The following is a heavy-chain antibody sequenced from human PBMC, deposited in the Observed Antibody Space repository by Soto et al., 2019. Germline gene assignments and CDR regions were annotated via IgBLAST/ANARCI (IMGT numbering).Heavy chain of an antibody. CDR1: GGTFGSYA. D-gene: IGHD2-2*01. CDR3: ARSQGSSTSLEIYYYYYYGMDV. V-gene: IGHV1-69*01. CDR2: IIPIPGTA. Sequence: QVQLVQSGAEVKKPGSSVKVSCKASGGTFGSYAISWVRQAPGQGLEWMGGIIPIPGTANYAQKFQGRVTIAADESTSTAYMELSSRRSEDTALYYCARSQGSSTSLEIYYYYYYGMDVWGQGTTVTVSS. J-gene: IGHJ6*02.